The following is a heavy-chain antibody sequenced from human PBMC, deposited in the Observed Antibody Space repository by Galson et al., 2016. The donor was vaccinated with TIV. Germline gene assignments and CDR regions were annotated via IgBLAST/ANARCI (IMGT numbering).Heavy chain of an antibody. J-gene: IGHJ4*02. V-gene: IGHV3-53*01. CDR1: GFTVQRNF. D-gene: IGHD1-14*01. Sequence: SLRLSCAASGFTVQRNFMSWVRQAPGKGLEWVSIIYPDGATFYAESMKGRFGISRDTTQNTLSLQMNSLRAEDTALYYCARAETPNNADDWGPGTLVTVSS. CDR3: ARAETPNNADD. CDR2: IYPDGAT.